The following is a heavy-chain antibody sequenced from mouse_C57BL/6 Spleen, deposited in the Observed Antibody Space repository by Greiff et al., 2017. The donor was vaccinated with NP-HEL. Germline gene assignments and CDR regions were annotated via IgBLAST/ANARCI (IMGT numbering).Heavy chain of an antibody. D-gene: IGHD2-3*01. J-gene: IGHJ1*03. CDR2: IYPGSGST. V-gene: IGHV1-55*01. CDR3: ANDGLGDWYFDV. CDR1: GYTFTSYW. Sequence: QVQLKQPGAELVKPGASVKMSCKASGYTFTSYWITWVKQRPGQGLEWIGDIYPGSGSTNYNEKFKSKATLTVDTSSSTAYMQLSSLTSEDSAVYYCANDGLGDWYFDVWGTGTTVTVSS.